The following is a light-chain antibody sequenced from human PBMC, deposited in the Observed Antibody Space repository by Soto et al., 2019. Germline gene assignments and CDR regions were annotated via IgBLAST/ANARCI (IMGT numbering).Light chain of an antibody. Sequence: DIQMTQSPSSLSASVGDRVTITCRASQSIRSYLNWYEQKQGKAPKLXIYAASNLQSGVPSRFSGSGSGTDFTLTISSLQPEDFATYDCQQSYSTPWTFGQGTKVDIK. V-gene: IGKV1-39*01. CDR1: QSIRSY. CDR2: AAS. CDR3: QQSYSTPWT. J-gene: IGKJ1*01.